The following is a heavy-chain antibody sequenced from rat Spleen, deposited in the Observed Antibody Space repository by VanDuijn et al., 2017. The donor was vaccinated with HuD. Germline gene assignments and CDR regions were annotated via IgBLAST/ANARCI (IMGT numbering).Heavy chain of an antibody. Sequence: EVQLVETGGGLVQPGRSLKLSCVASGFTFSNYWMYWVRQAPTKGLEWIASISTGGGNTYYRDSVKGRFTISRDNAKNTQYLQMDSLRSEDTATYYCARSRYFDFWGPGTMVTVSS. J-gene: IGHJ1*01. CDR3: ARSRYFDF. CDR2: ISTGGGNT. V-gene: IGHV5S13*01. CDR1: GFTFSNYW.